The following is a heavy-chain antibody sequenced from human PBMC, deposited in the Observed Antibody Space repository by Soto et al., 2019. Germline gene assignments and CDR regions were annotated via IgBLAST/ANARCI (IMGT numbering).Heavy chain of an antibody. CDR3: ARLATEGGMDV. D-gene: IGHD1-1*01. V-gene: IGHV3-53*01. CDR2: GYKDGST. J-gene: IGHJ6*02. CDR1: EFTVTRNH. Sequence: EVQLVESGGGLIQPGGSLRLSCAASEFTVTRNHMTWVRQAPGKGLEWVSIGYKDGSTSSADSVAGRLTTSRDNSKNTMYVQMNNLRAEDTAVYYCARLATEGGMDVWGQGTTVTVSS.